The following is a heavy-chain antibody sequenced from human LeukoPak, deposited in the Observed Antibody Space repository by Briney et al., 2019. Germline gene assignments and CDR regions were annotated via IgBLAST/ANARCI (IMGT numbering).Heavy chain of an antibody. V-gene: IGHV1-18*01. CDR2: ISAYNGNT. Sequence: ASVKVSCKASGYTFTSYGISWVRLAPGQGLEWMGWISAYNGNTNYAQKLQGRVTMTTDTSTSTAYMELRSLRSDDTAVYYCARARYCSGGSCPDLGYWGQGTLVTVSS. CDR1: GYTFTSYG. CDR3: ARARYCSGGSCPDLGY. D-gene: IGHD2-15*01. J-gene: IGHJ4*02.